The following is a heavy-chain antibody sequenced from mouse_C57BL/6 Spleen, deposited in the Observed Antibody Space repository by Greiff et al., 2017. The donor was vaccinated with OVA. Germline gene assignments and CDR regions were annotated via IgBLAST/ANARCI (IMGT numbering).Heavy chain of an antibody. CDR3: ARAGDPYAMDY. CDR1: GFTFSDYY. J-gene: IGHJ4*01. CDR2: ISNGGGST. Sequence: EVQGVESGGGLVQPGGSLKLSCAASGFTFSDYYMYWVRQTPEKRLEWVAYISNGGGSTYYPDTVKGRFTISRDNAKNTLYLQMSRLKSEDTAMYYCARAGDPYAMDYWGQGTSVTVSS. V-gene: IGHV5-12*01. D-gene: IGHD3-3*01.